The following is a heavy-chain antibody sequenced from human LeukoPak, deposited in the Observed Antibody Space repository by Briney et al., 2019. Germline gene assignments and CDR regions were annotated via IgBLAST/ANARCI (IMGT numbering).Heavy chain of an antibody. D-gene: IGHD6-13*01. J-gene: IGHJ4*02. V-gene: IGHV3-11*01. CDR2: ISSSGSTI. CDR1: GFTFSDYY. CDR3: ASTYSSSWYVY. Sequence: GGSLRLSCAASGFTFSDYYMSWIRQAPGKGLEWVSYISSSGSTIYYADSVKGRFTISRDNAKNSLYLQMNSLRAEDTAVYYCASTYSSSWYVYWGQGTLVIVSS.